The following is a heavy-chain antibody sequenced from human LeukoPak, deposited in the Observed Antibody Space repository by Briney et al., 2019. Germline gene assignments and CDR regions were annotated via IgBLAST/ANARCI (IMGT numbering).Heavy chain of an antibody. J-gene: IGHJ5*02. V-gene: IGHV5-51*03. D-gene: IGHD1-14*01. Sequence: PGESLTLSCKGSGYIFTSYWIGWVRQMPGKSLEWMGIIYPGDSDTRYSPSFQGQVTISADKSIRTAYLQWSSLKASDTAMYYCARTITSHNWFDHWGQGTLVTVSS. CDR2: IYPGDSDT. CDR1: GYIFTSYW. CDR3: ARTITSHNWFDH.